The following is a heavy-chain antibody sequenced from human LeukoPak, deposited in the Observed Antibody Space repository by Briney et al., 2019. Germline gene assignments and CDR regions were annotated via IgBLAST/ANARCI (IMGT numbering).Heavy chain of an antibody. CDR3: ARGRDGYSFGFDY. V-gene: IGHV5-51*01. D-gene: IGHD5-24*01. J-gene: IGHJ4*02. Sequence: GASLKISCKGSGYSFTSYWIGWVRQLPGKGLEWMGIIYPGDSDTRYSPSFQGQVTISADKSINTAYLQWSSLKASDTALYYCARGRDGYSFGFDYWGQGTLVTVSS. CDR2: IYPGDSDT. CDR1: GYSFTSYW.